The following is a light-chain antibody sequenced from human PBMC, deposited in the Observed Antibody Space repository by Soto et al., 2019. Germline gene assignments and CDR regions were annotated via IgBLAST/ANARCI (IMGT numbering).Light chain of an antibody. CDR1: SSDVGAYNY. CDR2: DVS. V-gene: IGLV2-14*03. J-gene: IGLJ3*02. CDR3: DSYTRSSTWV. Sequence: QSVLTQPASVSGSPGQSLTISCTGTSSDVGAYNYVSWYQQHPGKAPKIMIYDVSNRPSGVSNRFSGSKSGNTASLTISGIQAEDEADYYCDSYTRSSTWVFGGGTKLTVL.